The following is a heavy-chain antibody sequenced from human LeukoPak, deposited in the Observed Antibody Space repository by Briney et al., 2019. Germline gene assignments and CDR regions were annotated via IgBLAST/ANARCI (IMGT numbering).Heavy chain of an antibody. Sequence: GGSLRLSCAASRLTFSNAWTSWVRQAPGKGLEWVGHIKSNTDGGTTDYAAPVKGRFTVSRDDSKKTLFLQMNSLKIEDTAVYFCTTDEWNWGQGTLVTVSS. D-gene: IGHD2-8*01. CDR2: IKSNTDGGTT. J-gene: IGHJ4*02. V-gene: IGHV3-15*01. CDR1: RLTFSNAW. CDR3: TTDEWN.